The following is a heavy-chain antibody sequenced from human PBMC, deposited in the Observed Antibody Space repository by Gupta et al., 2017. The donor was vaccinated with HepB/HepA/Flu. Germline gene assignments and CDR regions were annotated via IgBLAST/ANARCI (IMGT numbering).Heavy chain of an antibody. D-gene: IGHD1-1*01. Sequence: QGQLVQSGAEVKKPGSSVKLPCKASAGTFGSYAISWVRQAPGQGLEWMGGIIPILGTENYEQKFQGRVTITADESTSTAYMELSSLRSEDTAVYYCASPHGTGATPFDYWGQGTLVTVSS. J-gene: IGHJ4*02. V-gene: IGHV1-69*01. CDR3: ASPHGTGATPFDY. CDR2: IIPILGTE. CDR1: AGTFGSYA.